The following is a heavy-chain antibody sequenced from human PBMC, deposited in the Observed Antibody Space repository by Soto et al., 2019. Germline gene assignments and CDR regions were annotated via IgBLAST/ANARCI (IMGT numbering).Heavy chain of an antibody. D-gene: IGHD1-26*01. V-gene: IGHV3-9*01. J-gene: IGHJ6*02. CDR3: AKDVSGGGSFYYYFGMDV. CDR2: ISWNSGSI. Sequence: EVQLVESGGGLVQPGRSLRLSCAASGFTFDDYAMHWVRQAPGKGLEWVSGISWNSGSIGYTDSVKARFTISRDNAKNALYLQMNCLRPEDPALYYCAKDVSGGGSFYYYFGMDVWGHGTTVTVSS. CDR1: GFTFDDYA.